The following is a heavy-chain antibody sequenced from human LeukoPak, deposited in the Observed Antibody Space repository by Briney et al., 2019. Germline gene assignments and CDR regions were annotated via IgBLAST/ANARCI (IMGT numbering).Heavy chain of an antibody. Sequence: PGGSLRLSRAASGFTFRNYGMHWVRQAPGKGLEWVAVISYDGSNEYYADSVKGRFTISRDNSKNTLYLQMSSLRAEDTAVYYCARAEVVTTTISYYWGQGTLVTVSS. J-gene: IGHJ4*02. CDR2: ISYDGSNE. CDR1: GFTFRNYG. D-gene: IGHD2-21*02. CDR3: ARAEVVTTTISYY. V-gene: IGHV3-30*03.